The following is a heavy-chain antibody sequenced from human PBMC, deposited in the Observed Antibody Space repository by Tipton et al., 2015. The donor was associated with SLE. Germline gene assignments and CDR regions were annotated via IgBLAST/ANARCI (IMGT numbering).Heavy chain of an antibody. CDR1: GFTFSNYA. CDR2: IYGGGRT. CDR3: AGDLRVGSTSDY. D-gene: IGHD1-26*01. V-gene: IGHV3-23*03. Sequence: SLRLSCAASGFTFSNYAMSWVRQAPGRGLEWVSIIYGGGRTYCADSVKGRFTISRDNSKNALYLQMNSLKPEDTAVYYCAGDLRVGSTSDYWGPGTLVTVSS. J-gene: IGHJ4*02.